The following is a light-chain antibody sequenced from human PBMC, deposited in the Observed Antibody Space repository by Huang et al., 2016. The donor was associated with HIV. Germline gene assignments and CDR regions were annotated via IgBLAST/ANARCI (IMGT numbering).Light chain of an antibody. V-gene: IGKV3-15*01. J-gene: IGKJ1*01. CDR3: QQYNDWPRS. Sequence: EIVMTQSPGTLSVAPGERATLSCRASQNINTNGAWFQQKPGQAPRLLLYAASTRTADVPARFSGSGSRTEFTLTSSSLQSEDIAVYYCQQYNDWPRSFGQGTKVEIK. CDR1: QNINTN. CDR2: AAS.